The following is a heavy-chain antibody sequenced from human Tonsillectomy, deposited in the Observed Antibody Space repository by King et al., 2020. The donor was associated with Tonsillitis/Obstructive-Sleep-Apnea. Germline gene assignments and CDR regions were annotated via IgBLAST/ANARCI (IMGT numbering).Heavy chain of an antibody. D-gene: IGHD1-26*01. CDR3: TRDYYYGAYYYYYMDV. CDR1: GFTFSNAW. CDR2: IKSKTDGGTT. Sequence: QLVQSGGGLVKPGGSLRLSCAGSGFTFSNAWMSWVRQAPGKGLEWVGRIKSKTDGGTTDYAAPVKGRFTISRDDSKNTLYLQMNSLKTEDTAVYYCTRDYYYGAYYYYYMDVWGKGTTVTVSS. J-gene: IGHJ6*03. V-gene: IGHV3-15*01.